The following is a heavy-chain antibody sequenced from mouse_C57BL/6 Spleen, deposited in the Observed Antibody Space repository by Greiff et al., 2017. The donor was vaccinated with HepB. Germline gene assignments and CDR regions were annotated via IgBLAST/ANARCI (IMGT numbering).Heavy chain of an antibody. D-gene: IGHD1-1*01. CDR2: IDPEDGET. CDR3: ARGGTTVVATNYVDY. CDR1: GFNIKDYY. J-gene: IGHJ2*01. Sequence: EVMLVESGAELVKPGASVKLSCTASGFNIKDYYMHWVKQRTEQGLEWIGRIDPEDGETKYAPKFQGKATITADTSSNTAYLQLSSLTSEDTAVYYCARGGTTVVATNYVDYWGQGTTLTVSS. V-gene: IGHV14-2*01.